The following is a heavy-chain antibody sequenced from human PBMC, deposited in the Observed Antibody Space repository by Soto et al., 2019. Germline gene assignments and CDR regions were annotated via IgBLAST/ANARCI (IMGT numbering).Heavy chain of an antibody. CDR3: AKDKGGSSAYFDY. CDR2: ISYDGSNK. V-gene: IGHV3-30*18. Sequence: QVQLVESGGGVVQPGRSLRLSYAASGFTFRSYGMHWVRQAPGKGLEWVAVISYDGSNKYYADSVKGRFTISRDNSKNTLYLQMNSLRAEDTAVYYCAKDKGGSSAYFDYWGQGTLVTVSS. J-gene: IGHJ4*02. CDR1: GFTFRSYG. D-gene: IGHD6-25*01.